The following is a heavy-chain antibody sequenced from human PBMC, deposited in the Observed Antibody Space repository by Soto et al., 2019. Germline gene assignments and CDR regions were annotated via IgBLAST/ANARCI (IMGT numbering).Heavy chain of an antibody. Sequence: LSLTCTVSGGSVSSGSYYWSWIRQPPGRGLEWIGYIYYSGSTNYNPSLKSRVTISVDTSKNQFSLKLSSVTAADTAVYYCARYFCYYDSSGYYCPFDYWGQGTLVTVSS. V-gene: IGHV4-61*01. J-gene: IGHJ4*02. D-gene: IGHD3-22*01. CDR2: IYYSGST. CDR3: ARYFCYYDSSGYYCPFDY. CDR1: GGSVSSGSYY.